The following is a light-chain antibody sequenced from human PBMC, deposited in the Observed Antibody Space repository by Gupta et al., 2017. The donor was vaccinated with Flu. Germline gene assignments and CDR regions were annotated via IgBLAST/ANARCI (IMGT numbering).Light chain of an antibody. CDR1: SSNIGSKT. Sequence: QSVLTQPPSASGTPGQRVTISCSGSSSNIGSKTVNWYQQLPGTAPKLLIYNTIQRSSGVPDRFSGSKSGTSASLAISGLQSEDEADYYCAAWDASLNGVAFGGGTNLTVL. V-gene: IGLV1-44*01. CDR2: NTI. CDR3: AAWDASLNGVA. J-gene: IGLJ2*01.